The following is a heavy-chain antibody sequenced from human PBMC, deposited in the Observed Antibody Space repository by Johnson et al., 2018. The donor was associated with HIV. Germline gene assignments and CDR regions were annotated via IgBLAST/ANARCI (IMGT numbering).Heavy chain of an antibody. CDR2: IKSKTDGGTT. Sequence: VQLVESGGGLVQPGGSLRLSCAASGITFSNAWMSWVRQAPGKGLEWVGRIKSKTDGGTTDYAAPVKGRFTISRDDSKNTLHLQMSSLKTEDTALYYCTTITRSYYYDSSGYLYDAFDFWGQGTMVTVSS. D-gene: IGHD3-22*01. V-gene: IGHV3-15*01. CDR3: TTITRSYYYDSSGYLYDAFDF. CDR1: GITFSNAW. J-gene: IGHJ3*01.